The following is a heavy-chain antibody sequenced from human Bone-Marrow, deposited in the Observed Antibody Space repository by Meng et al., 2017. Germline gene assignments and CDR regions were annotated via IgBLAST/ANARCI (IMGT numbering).Heavy chain of an antibody. V-gene: IGHV4-59*01. J-gene: IGHJ6*02. CDR1: GGSISSYY. Sequence: SETLSPTCTVSGGSISSYYWSWIRQPPGKGLEWIGYIHYSGSTNYNPSLKSRVTISVDTSKNQSSLKLSSVTAADTAVYYCARTSDTAAGYYYYYGMGVWGQGTTVHVSS. CDR3: ARTSDTAAGYYYYYGMGV. CDR2: IHYSGST. D-gene: IGHD5-18*01.